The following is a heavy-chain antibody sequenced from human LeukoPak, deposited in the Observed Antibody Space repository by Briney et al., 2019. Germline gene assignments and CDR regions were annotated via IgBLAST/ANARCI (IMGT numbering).Heavy chain of an antibody. V-gene: IGHV3-23*01. CDR2: ISGSGGST. Sequence: GGSLRLSCAASGFTFSSYAMSWVRHAPGKGLEWVSAISGSGGSTYYADSVRGRFTISRDNSQNMVYQQMNSLRAEDTAVYYCAKRTGVTELHFDHWGQGTLITFSS. CDR1: GFTFSSYA. D-gene: IGHD1-7*01. J-gene: IGHJ4*02. CDR3: AKRTGVTELHFDH.